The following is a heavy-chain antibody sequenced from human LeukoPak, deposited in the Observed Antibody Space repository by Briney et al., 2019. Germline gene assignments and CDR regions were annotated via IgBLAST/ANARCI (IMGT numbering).Heavy chain of an antibody. CDR1: AFTFSTYA. V-gene: IGHV3-30*04. J-gene: IGHJ5*02. CDR3: ARSYSTSWYSTDWFDP. D-gene: IGHD6-13*01. CDR2: ISLDGTNR. Sequence: PGTSLRLSCAASAFTFSTYAMHWGRQAPGKGLEWVAMISLDGTNRNYADSVEGRFTTSSENSKNTLYLQMSSVRPEDTAFYYCARSYSTSWYSTDWFDPWGQGTLVTVSS.